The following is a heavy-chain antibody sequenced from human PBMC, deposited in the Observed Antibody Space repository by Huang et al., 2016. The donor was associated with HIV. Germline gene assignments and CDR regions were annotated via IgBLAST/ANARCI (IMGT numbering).Heavy chain of an antibody. CDR3: ARARGYYDSSVSYYFDY. CDR1: GATFSSYA. V-gene: IGHV1-69*13. J-gene: IGHJ4*02. CDR2: ISPIFGTA. D-gene: IGHD3-22*01. Sequence: SSVKVSCKASGATFSSYAIRWVRQAPGQGLEWMGGISPIFGTANYAQKFQGRVTITADESTSTAYMELSSLRSEDTAVYYCARARGYYDSSVSYYFDYWGQGTLVTVSS.